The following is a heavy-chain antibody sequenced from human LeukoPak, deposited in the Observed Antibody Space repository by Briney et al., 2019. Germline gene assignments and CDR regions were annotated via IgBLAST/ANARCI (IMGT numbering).Heavy chain of an antibody. CDR1: GYTFTSYA. D-gene: IGHD6-13*01. CDR2: INTNTGTP. V-gene: IGHV7-4-1*02. J-gene: IGHJ5*02. Sequence: ASVKVSCKASGYTFTSYAMNWVRQAPGQRLEWMGWINTNTGTPMYAQGFAGRFVFSLDTPVSTAYLQINSLKAEDAAVYYCARVHQAYTSSWFDLWGQGTLVTVAS. CDR3: ARVHQAYTSSWFDL.